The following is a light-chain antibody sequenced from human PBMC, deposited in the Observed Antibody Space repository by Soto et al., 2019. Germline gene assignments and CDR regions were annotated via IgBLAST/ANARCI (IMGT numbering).Light chain of an antibody. CDR1: TSNIGAGYE. CDR2: GNS. V-gene: IGLV1-40*01. J-gene: IGLJ3*02. CDR3: QSYDSSLSGSV. Sequence: QAVVTQPPSVSGAPGQRVTISCTGSTSNIGAGYEVQWYQQLPRAAPKLLIYGNSNRPSGVPERFSGSKSGTSASLAITGLQAEDEADYYCQSYDSSLSGSVFGGGTKLTVL.